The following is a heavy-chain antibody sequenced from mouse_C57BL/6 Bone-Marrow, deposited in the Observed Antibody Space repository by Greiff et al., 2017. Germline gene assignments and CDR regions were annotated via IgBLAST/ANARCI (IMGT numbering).Heavy chain of an antibody. Sequence: VQLVESGPELVKPGASVKLSCKASGYTFTSYDINWVKQRPGQGLEWIGWIYPRDGSTKYNEKFKGKATLTVDTSSSTAYMELHNLTSEYSGVYFCAKEGWLLRNWYFDVWCTGTTITVSS. CDR1: GYTFTSYD. CDR3: AKEGWLLRNWYFDV. J-gene: IGHJ1*03. CDR2: IYPRDGST. V-gene: IGHV1-85*01. D-gene: IGHD2-3*01.